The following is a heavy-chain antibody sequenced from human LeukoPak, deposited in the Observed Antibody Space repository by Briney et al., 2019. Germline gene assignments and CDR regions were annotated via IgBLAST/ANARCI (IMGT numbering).Heavy chain of an antibody. Sequence: GGSLRLSCAASGFTFSHFAMAWVRQAPGKGLEWVSIISGSDNHIYYADSVKGRFTISGDNSMNTLSLQMDSLRVEDTAVYYCVIDPINSSAFWGQGTLVTVSS. CDR2: ISGSDNHI. CDR1: GFTFSHFA. D-gene: IGHD3-22*01. V-gene: IGHV3-23*01. CDR3: VIDPINSSAF. J-gene: IGHJ4*02.